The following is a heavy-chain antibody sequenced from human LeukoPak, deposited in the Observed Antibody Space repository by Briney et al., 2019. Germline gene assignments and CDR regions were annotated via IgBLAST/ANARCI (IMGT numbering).Heavy chain of an antibody. J-gene: IGHJ4*02. Sequence: PGGSLRLSCAASGFTFSSYWVSWVRQAPGKGLEWVANIKQDGSEKYYVDSVKGRFTISRDNAKNSLYLQMNSLRAEDTAVYYCARDFGSDVGVGYWGQGTLVTVSS. CDR2: IKQDGSEK. CDR3: ARDFGSDVGVGY. V-gene: IGHV3-7*03. D-gene: IGHD2-15*01. CDR1: GFTFSSYW.